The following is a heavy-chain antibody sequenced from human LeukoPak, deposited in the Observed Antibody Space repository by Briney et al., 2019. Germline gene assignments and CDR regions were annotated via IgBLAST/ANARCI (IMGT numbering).Heavy chain of an antibody. CDR3: ASPAKGAYFYYYMDV. D-gene: IGHD2-2*01. J-gene: IGHJ6*03. V-gene: IGHV1-18*01. CDR2: ISSYNANT. Sequence: ASVKVSCKTSGYSFPTYGITWVRQAPGQGLEWMGWISSYNANTNYAQNFQGGVSMTTDTSTNTAYLELRGLRSNDTAVYFCASPAKGAYFYYYMDVWGKGTTVTVSS. CDR1: GYSFPTYG.